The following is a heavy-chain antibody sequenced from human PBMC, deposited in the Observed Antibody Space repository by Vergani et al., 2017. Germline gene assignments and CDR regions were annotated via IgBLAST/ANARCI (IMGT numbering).Heavy chain of an antibody. CDR2: IWYDGSNK. D-gene: IGHD4-17*01. V-gene: IGHV3-33*01. J-gene: IGHJ4*02. CDR1: GFTFSSYG. CDR3: ARANFPTGDYHRNELDY. Sequence: QVQLVESGGGVVQPGRSLRLSCAASGFTFSSYGMHWVRQAPGKGLEWVAVIWYDGSNKYYADSVKGRFTISRDNSKNTLYLQMNSLRAEDTAVYYCARANFPTGDYHRNELDYWGQGTLVTVSS.